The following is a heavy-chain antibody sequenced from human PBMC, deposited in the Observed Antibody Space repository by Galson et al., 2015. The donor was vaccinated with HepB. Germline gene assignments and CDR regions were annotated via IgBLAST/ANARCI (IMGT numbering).Heavy chain of an antibody. CDR2: ITAGNGKT. V-gene: IGHV1-3*01. Sequence: SVKVSCKASGYSFTSYGLHWVRQAPGQRLEWVGWITAGNGKTEYSQKFQGRVTITRDTSATTAYMDLTSLRFEDTAVFYCAKDPGDGYNFPDYWGQGTLVTVSS. D-gene: IGHD5-24*01. CDR3: AKDPGDGYNFPDY. CDR1: GYSFTSYG. J-gene: IGHJ4*02.